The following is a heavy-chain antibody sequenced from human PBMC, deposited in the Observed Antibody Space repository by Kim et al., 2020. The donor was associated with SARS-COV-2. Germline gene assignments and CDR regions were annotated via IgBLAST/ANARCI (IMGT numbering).Heavy chain of an antibody. J-gene: IGHJ4*02. D-gene: IGHD5-12*01. Sequence: ADAVKGRFTISRDNSKNTLYLQMNSLRAEDTAGYYCARGQSGSPHTESTLWGQGTLVTVSS. CDR3: ARGQSGSPHTESTL. V-gene: IGHV3-30*01.